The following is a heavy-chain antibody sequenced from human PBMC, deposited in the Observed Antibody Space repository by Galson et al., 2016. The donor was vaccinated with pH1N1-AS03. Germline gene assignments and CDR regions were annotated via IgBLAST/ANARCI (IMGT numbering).Heavy chain of an antibody. CDR1: GFSFSTFG. CDR3: AKDRVSSTSYGFDP. V-gene: IGHV3-33*06. CDR2: IWYDGSNK. Sequence: SLRLSCAGSGFSFSTFGMYWVRQAPGRGLEWVASIWYDGSNKCYLDSVMGRFTISRDNSQDILYLQMNSLRADDTAVYYCAKDRVSSTSYGFDPWGQGTLVIVSS. D-gene: IGHD2-2*01. J-gene: IGHJ5*02.